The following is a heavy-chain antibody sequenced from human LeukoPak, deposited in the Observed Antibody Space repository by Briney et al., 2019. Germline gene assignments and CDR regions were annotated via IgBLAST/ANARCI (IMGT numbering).Heavy chain of an antibody. J-gene: IGHJ4*02. D-gene: IGHD2-8*01. CDR3: ARGYTNAYYYSGY. CDR1: GFTFSPYS. V-gene: IGHV3-48*04. CDR2: ISSSSRTI. Sequence: GGSLRLSCEASGFTFSPYSMNWVRQAPGKGLEWLSYISSSSRTINYAASVKGRFTISRDNAKNSLHLQMDSLRAEDTAVYYCARGYTNAYYYSGYWGQGTLVTVAS.